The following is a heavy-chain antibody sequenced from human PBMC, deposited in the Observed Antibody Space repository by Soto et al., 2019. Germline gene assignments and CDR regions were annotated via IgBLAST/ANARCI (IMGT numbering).Heavy chain of an antibody. Sequence: SETLSLTCTVSVGSISSYYWSWIRQPPGKGLEWIGYIYYSGSTNYNPSLKSRVTISVDTSKNQFSLKLSSVTAADTAVYYCAREHRLTRNFENWFDPWGQGTLVTVSS. J-gene: IGHJ5*02. CDR2: IYYSGST. CDR3: AREHRLTRNFENWFDP. D-gene: IGHD2-21*02. CDR1: VGSISSYY. V-gene: IGHV4-59*01.